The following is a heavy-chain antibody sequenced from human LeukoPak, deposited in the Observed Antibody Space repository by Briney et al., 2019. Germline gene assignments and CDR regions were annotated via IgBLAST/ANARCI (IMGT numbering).Heavy chain of an antibody. J-gene: IGHJ4*02. CDR1: GFTFSSYW. Sequence: GGSLRLSCEGSGFTFSSYWMTWVRQAPGKGLEWVANIKQDGSEKYYVDSVKGRFTISRDNAKNSLYLQMNSLRAEDTALYHCARASYGSGSYFPNFDYWGQGTLVTVSS. CDR2: IKQDGSEK. V-gene: IGHV3-7*03. D-gene: IGHD3-10*01. CDR3: ARASYGSGSYFPNFDY.